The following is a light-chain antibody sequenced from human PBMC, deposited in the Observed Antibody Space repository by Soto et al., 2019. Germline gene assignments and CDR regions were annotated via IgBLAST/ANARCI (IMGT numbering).Light chain of an antibody. V-gene: IGLV2-14*01. J-gene: IGLJ2*01. CDR3: SSYAASRAI. CDR1: SND. CDR2: DVS. Sequence: QSVLTQPASVSGSPGQSITISCTGTSNDVAWYQQHPGTAPKLIIYDVSNRPSGVSNRFSGSKSGNTASLTISGLQADDEADYYCSSYAASRAIFGGGTKLTVL.